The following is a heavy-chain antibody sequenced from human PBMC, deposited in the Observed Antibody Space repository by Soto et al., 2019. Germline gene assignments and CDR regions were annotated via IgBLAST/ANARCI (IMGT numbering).Heavy chain of an antibody. CDR1: GGSISSYY. Sequence: SETLSLTCTVSGGSISSYYWSWIRQPPGKGLEWIGYIYYSGSTNYNPSLKSRVTISVDTSKNQFSLKLSSVTAADTAVYYCASTHTYYYDSSGYFKLDYWGQGTLVTVSS. J-gene: IGHJ4*02. CDR3: ASTHTYYYDSSGYFKLDY. V-gene: IGHV4-59*01. CDR2: IYYSGST. D-gene: IGHD3-22*01.